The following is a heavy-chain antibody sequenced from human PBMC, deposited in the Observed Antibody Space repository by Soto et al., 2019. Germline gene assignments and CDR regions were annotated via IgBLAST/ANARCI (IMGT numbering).Heavy chain of an antibody. CDR1: GFLVSNNY. CDR3: ARGRYLHSDYYGMDV. Sequence: PGGSLRLSGSASGFLVSNNYTNCVRQAPGKGLEWVSVIYSGGSAYYADSVKGRFTISRDNSKNTLYLQMTSLRPEDTAVYYCARGRYLHSDYYGMDVSGQGATVTVSS. D-gene: IGHD1-20*01. J-gene: IGHJ6*02. V-gene: IGHV3-53*01. CDR2: IYSGGSA.